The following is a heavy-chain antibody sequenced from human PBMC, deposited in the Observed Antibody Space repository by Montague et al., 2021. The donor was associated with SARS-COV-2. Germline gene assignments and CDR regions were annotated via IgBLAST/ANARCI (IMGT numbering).Heavy chain of an antibody. D-gene: IGHD5-18*01. J-gene: IGHJ4*02. V-gene: IGHV2-70*01. CDR1: GFSLSTSGMC. CDR2: IDWDDDK. CDR3: ARMPDQVWLDY. Sequence: PALVKPTQTLTLTCTFSGFSLSTSGMCVSWIRQPPGKALEWLAVIDWDDDKSYSTSLKTRLIISKDTSKNQVVLTMTNMDPVGTATYYCARMPDQVWLDYWGQGILVTVSS.